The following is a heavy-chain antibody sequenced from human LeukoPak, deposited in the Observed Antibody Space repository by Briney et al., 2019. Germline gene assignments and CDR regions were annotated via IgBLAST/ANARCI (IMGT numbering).Heavy chain of an antibody. J-gene: IGHJ6*02. CDR2: IIPIFGTA. CDR1: GGTFSSYA. CDR3: ARSWGQYYDFWSGYQYGMDV. D-gene: IGHD3-3*01. Sequence: SVKVSCKASGGTFSSYAISWVRQAPGQGLEWMGGIIPIFGTANYAQKFQGRVTTTADESTSTAYMELSSLRSEDTAVYYCARSWGQYYDFWSGYQYGMDVWGQGTTVTVSS. V-gene: IGHV1-69*13.